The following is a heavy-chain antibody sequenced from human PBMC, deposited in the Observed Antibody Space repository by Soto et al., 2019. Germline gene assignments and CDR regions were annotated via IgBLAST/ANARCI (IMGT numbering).Heavy chain of an antibody. CDR1: EFSFSTYS. CDR2: ISSTSSHI. CDR3: ARDPAADGYYGMDV. V-gene: IGHV3-21*01. J-gene: IGHJ6*02. D-gene: IGHD6-13*01. Sequence: PGGSLRLSCVASEFSFSTYSMNWVRQAPGKGLEWVSFISSTSSHIHYADSVKGRFTISRDNAKNSLYLQMNSLRAEDTAVYYCARDPAADGYYGMDVWGQGTTVTVSS.